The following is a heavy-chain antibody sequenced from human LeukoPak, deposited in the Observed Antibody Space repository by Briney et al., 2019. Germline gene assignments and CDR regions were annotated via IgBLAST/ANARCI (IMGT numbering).Heavy chain of an antibody. V-gene: IGHV4-34*01. D-gene: IGHD3-22*01. CDR3: ARDPYYYDSSVYHGGFDS. CDR1: GGSFSGYY. Sequence: PSETLSLTCAVYGGSFSGYYWSWIRQPPGKGLEWIGEINHSESTNYNPSLKSRVTISVDTSKNQFSLKLSSVTAADTAVYYCARDPYYYDSSVYHGGFDSWGQGTLVTVSS. J-gene: IGHJ4*02. CDR2: INHSEST.